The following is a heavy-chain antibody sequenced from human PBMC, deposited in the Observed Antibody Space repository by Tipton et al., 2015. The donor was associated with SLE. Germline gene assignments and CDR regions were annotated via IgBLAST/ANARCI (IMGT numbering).Heavy chain of an antibody. Sequence: TLSLTCTVSGGSISNYYWSWIRQPPGKGLEWIGYIYYSGSTNYNPSLKSRVTISVDTPKNQFSLKLSSVTAADTAVYYCARYDYGDPLGAFDIWGQGTMVTVSS. CDR2: IYYSGST. D-gene: IGHD4-17*01. V-gene: IGHV4-59*08. J-gene: IGHJ3*02. CDR3: ARYDYGDPLGAFDI. CDR1: GGSISNYY.